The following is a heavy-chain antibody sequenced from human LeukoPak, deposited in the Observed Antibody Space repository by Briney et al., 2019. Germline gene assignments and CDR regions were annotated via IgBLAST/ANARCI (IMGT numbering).Heavy chain of an antibody. CDR3: ARVTQNWDNWLVP. CDR2: ISADRFTT. CDR1: GFTFKNYG. D-gene: IGHD7-27*01. V-gene: IGHV3-23*01. Sequence: GGSERLPCVASGFTFKNYGMNWVRQAPGKGLEWVSTISADRFTTYYADSVKRRLTVSRDDSKNTLFLQMTGLTAEDTAIYFCARVTQNWDNWLVPWPENPVH. J-gene: IGHJ5*02.